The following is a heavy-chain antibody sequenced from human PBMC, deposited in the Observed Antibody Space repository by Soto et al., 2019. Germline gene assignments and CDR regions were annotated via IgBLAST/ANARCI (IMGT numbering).Heavy chain of an antibody. D-gene: IGHD5-12*01. CDR2: ISGSGGST. J-gene: IGHJ4*02. CDR1: GITFSSYA. Sequence: EVQLLESGGGLVQPGGSLRISCAASGITFSSYAMSWVRQAPGKGLEWVSAISGSGGSTYYADSVQGRFTISRDNSKNALYLQMNSLRAEDTAVYYCAQTGMAIDYWGQGTLGTVSS. V-gene: IGHV3-23*01. CDR3: AQTGMAIDY.